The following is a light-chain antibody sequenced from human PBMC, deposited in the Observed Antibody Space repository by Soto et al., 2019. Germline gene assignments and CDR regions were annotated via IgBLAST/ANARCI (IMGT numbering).Light chain of an antibody. CDR2: DAS. V-gene: IGKV1-5*01. CDR1: QNINTW. Sequence: DIQMTQSPSTLSASVGDRITITCRASQNINTWLAWYQQKPGRAPKVLLYDASRLERGVPSRTSGSGSGTDVNLTISNQQLAHFANYHCHRCYGYPYAFGQGSKREIK. J-gene: IGKJ2*01. CDR3: HRCYGYPYA.